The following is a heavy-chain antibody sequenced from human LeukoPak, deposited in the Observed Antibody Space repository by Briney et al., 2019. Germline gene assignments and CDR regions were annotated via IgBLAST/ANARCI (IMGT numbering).Heavy chain of an antibody. J-gene: IGHJ6*03. D-gene: IGHD2-8*01. Sequence: GGSLRLSCAASGFTFSSYWMNWVRQAPGKGLVWASRINSDGSNTKYADSVKGRFTISRDNAKNSLYLQMNSLRAEDTAVYYCAREHLLIYYYYYMDVWGKGTTVIVSS. V-gene: IGHV3-74*01. CDR2: INSDGSNT. CDR1: GFTFSSYW. CDR3: AREHLLIYYYYYMDV.